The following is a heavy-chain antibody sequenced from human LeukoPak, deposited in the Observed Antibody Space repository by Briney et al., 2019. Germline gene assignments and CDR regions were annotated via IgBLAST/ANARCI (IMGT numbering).Heavy chain of an antibody. CDR1: GGSFSGYY. J-gene: IGHJ5*02. CDR3: ARRSTMVRGGLFFSGFDP. Sequence: KPSETLSLTCAVYGGSFSGYYWSWIRQPPGKGLEWIGEINHSGSTNYNPSLKSRVTISVDTSKNQFSLKLSSVTAADTAVYYCARRSTMVRGGLFFSGFDPWGQGTLVTVSS. CDR2: INHSGST. V-gene: IGHV4-34*01. D-gene: IGHD3-10*01.